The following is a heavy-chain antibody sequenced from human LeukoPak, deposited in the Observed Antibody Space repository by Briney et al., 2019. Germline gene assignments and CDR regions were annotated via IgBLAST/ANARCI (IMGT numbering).Heavy chain of an antibody. J-gene: IGHJ6*02. V-gene: IGHV3-7*01. CDR3: ARDAYYDFWSGYFKFGYYYGMDV. CDR2: IKQDGSER. D-gene: IGHD3-3*01. CDR1: GFTFSSYW. Sequence: GGSLRLSCAASGFTFSSYWMSWVHQAPGKGLEWVANIKQDGSERYYVDSVKGRFTISRDNAKNSLYLQMNSLRAEDTAVYYCARDAYYDFWSGYFKFGYYYGMDVWGQGTTVTVSS.